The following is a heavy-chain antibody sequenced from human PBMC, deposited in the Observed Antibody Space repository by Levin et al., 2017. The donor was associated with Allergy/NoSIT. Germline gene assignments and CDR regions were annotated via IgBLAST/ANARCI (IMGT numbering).Heavy chain of an antibody. CDR1: GGSISSSNW. J-gene: IGHJ6*02. D-gene: IGHD6-6*01. V-gene: IGHV4-4*02. CDR3: ARVRGQLVPQYYYYYYGMDV. Sequence: SQTLSLTCAVSGGSISSSNWWSWVRQPPGKGLEWIGEIYHSGSTNYNPSLKSRVTISVDKSKNQFSLKLSSVTAADTAVYYCARVRGQLVPQYYYYYYGMDVWGQGTTVTVSS. CDR2: IYHSGST.